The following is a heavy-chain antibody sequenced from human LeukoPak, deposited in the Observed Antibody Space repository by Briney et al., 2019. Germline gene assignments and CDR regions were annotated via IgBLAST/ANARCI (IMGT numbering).Heavy chain of an antibody. CDR3: ARAPSDAFDI. CDR2: IYSGGST. CDR1: GFTVSSNY. J-gene: IGHJ3*02. V-gene: IGHV3-66*01. Sequence: TGGSLRLSCAASGFTVSSNYMSWVRQAPGKGLEWVSVIYSGGSTYYADSVKGRFTISRDNSKNTLYLQMNSLRAEDTAVYYCARAPSDAFDIWGQGTMVTVSS.